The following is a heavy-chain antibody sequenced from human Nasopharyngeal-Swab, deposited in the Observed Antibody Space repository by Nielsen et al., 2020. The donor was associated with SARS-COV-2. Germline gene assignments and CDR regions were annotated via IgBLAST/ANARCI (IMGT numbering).Heavy chain of an antibody. J-gene: IGHJ6*02. CDR2: INHSGST. D-gene: IGHD1-26*01. CDR3: ARGRWDYYYYGMDV. Sequence: LETLSLTCAVYGGSFSGYYWSWIRQPPGKGLEWIGEINHSGSTNYNPSLKSRVTISVDTSKNQFSLKLSSVTAADTAVYYCARGRWDYYYYGMDVWGQGTTVTVSS. V-gene: IGHV4-34*01. CDR1: GGSFSGYY.